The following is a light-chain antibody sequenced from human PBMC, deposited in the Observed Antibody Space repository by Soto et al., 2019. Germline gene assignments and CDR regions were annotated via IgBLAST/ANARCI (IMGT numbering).Light chain of an antibody. CDR2: GAT. J-gene: IGKJ4*02. CDR1: QSVSIL. V-gene: IGKV3-15*01. CDR3: PRYNIWCWWT. Sequence: EIVMTQATASLAVSRGEKASLSCRASQSVSILLAWYQQKPGQAPRLLIHGATTRATGIPARFSGSGSGTEFTRLICRLQSEDFAVYYWPRYNIWCWWTVGGGTKG.